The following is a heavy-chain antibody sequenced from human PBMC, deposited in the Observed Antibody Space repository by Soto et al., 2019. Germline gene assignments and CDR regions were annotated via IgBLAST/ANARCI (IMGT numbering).Heavy chain of an antibody. CDR3: ARGASSSWYNWFDP. D-gene: IGHD6-13*01. V-gene: IGHV4-31*03. Sequence: SETLSLTTTVSGGSISSGGYYWSWIRQHPGKGLEWIGYIYYSGSTYYNPSLKSRVTISVDTSKNQFSLKLSSVTAADTAVYYCARGASSSWYNWFDPWGQGTLVTVSS. CDR2: IYYSGST. CDR1: GGSISSGGYY. J-gene: IGHJ5*02.